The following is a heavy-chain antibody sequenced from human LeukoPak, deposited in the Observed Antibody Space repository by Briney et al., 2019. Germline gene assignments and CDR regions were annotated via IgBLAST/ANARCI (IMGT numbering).Heavy chain of an antibody. V-gene: IGHV4-39*07. CDR2: IYYSGST. D-gene: IGHD6-13*01. J-gene: IGHJ4*02. Sequence: SETLSLTCTVSGGSISSSTFYWGWIRQPPGKGLDWIGSIYYSGSTYYNPSLKSRVTISVDTPKNQFSLKLSSVTAADTAVYYCARAYSSSIDYWGQGTLVTVSS. CDR3: ARAYSSSIDY. CDR1: GGSISSSTFY.